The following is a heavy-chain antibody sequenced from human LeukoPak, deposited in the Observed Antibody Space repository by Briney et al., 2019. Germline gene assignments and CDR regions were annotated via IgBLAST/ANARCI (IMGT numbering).Heavy chain of an antibody. CDR1: GFTFSTYT. J-gene: IGHJ4*02. Sequence: GGSLRLSCAASGFTFSTYTMSWVRQAPGKGLEWVSAMNGDGDYTYYADSVKGRFTISRDNSKNTLYLQMNSLRAEDTAVYYCAKHYYDSSGESDYWGQGTLVTVSS. V-gene: IGHV3-23*01. CDR2: MNGDGDYT. CDR3: AKHYYDSSGESDY. D-gene: IGHD3-22*01.